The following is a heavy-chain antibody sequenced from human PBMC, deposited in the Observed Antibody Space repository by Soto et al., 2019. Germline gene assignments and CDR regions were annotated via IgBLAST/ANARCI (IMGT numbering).Heavy chain of an antibody. D-gene: IGHD1-1*01. CDR1: GGSVSSGTYY. Sequence: QVQLQESGPGLVKPSETLSLMCSVSGGSVSSGTYYWSWGRQPPGQALEWIGDSYDSGTTNANPSFKGRVTISVDTSKNEFSLRLTSVSAADTAVYYCARGSRALPTRPYWCFDLWGRGTLVTVAS. CDR3: ARGSRALPTRPYWCFDL. J-gene: IGHJ2*01. CDR2: SYDSGTT. V-gene: IGHV4-61*01.